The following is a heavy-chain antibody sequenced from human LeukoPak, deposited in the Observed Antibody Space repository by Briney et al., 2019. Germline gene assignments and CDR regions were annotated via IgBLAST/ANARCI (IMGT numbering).Heavy chain of an antibody. Sequence: SETLSLTCTVSGGSISSSSYYWGWIRQPPGKGLEWIGSIYYSGSTYYNPSLKSRVTISVDTSKNQFSLKLSSVTAADTAVYYCARDAITIRTHYYYYYMDVWGKGTTVTVSS. D-gene: IGHD3-9*01. V-gene: IGHV4-39*07. CDR2: IYYSGST. CDR3: ARDAITIRTHYYYYYMDV. J-gene: IGHJ6*03. CDR1: GGSISSSSYY.